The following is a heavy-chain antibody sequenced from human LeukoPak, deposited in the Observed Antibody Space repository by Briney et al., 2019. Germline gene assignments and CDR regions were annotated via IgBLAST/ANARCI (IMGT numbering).Heavy chain of an antibody. CDR1: GFTFSSYG. Sequence: GRSLRLSCAASGFTFSSYGMHWVRQAPGKGLEWVAVISYDGSNKYYADSVKGRFTISRDNPKNTLYLQMNSLRAEDTAVYYCAKERTAMVNYYFDYWGQGTLVTVSS. D-gene: IGHD5-18*01. V-gene: IGHV3-30*18. J-gene: IGHJ4*02. CDR3: AKERTAMVNYYFDY. CDR2: ISYDGSNK.